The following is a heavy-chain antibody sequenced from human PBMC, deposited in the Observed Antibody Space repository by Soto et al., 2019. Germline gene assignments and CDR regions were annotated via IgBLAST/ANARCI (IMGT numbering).Heavy chain of an antibody. J-gene: IGHJ4*02. V-gene: IGHV3-21*02. CDR2: ISHSGGHI. Sequence: EVQLVESGGGLVKPGGSLRLSCAASGFTFSSYSMNWVRQAPGKGLEWVSYISHSGGHIYYVDSVKGRFVISRDNAKHSLYLQMNSLRVEDTAVYYCARDVQMATIRGGDYWGQGTLVTVSS. CDR3: ARDVQMATIRGGDY. D-gene: IGHD5-12*01. CDR1: GFTFSSYS.